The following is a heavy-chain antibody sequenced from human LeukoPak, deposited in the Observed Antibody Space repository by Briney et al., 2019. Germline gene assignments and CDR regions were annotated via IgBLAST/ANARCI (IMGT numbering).Heavy chain of an antibody. Sequence: YPSETLSLTCAVSGYSISSSYYWGWIRQPPGKGLEWIGSIYHSGSTYYNPSLKSRVTISVDTSKNQFSLKLSSVTAADTAVYYCARGEKGDAYYDILTGSFNWFDPWGQGTLVTVSS. D-gene: IGHD3-9*01. CDR2: IYHSGST. CDR1: GYSISSSYY. V-gene: IGHV4-38-2*01. J-gene: IGHJ5*02. CDR3: ARGEKGDAYYDILTGSFNWFDP.